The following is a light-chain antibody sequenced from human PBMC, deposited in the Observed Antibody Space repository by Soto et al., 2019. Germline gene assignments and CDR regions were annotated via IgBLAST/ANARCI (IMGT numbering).Light chain of an antibody. V-gene: IGKV3-20*01. CDR3: QQYASSSPLT. J-gene: IGKJ4*01. Sequence: EIVLTQSLGTLSLSPGEGATLSCRASQILSPTYLAWYQQRPGQAPRLLIYGASTRATGIPDRFSGSGSGTDFTLTISRLEPEDFSLYYCQQYASSSPLTFGGGTKVDIK. CDR1: QILSPTY. CDR2: GAS.